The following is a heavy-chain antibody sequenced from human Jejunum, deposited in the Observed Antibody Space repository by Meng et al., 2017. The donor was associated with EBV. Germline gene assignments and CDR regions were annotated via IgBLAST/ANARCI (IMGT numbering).Heavy chain of an antibody. CDR2: VDHGGRT. J-gene: IGHJ5*02. CDR3: ARYGKCSGNSFYCFDP. D-gene: IGHD4-23*01. V-gene: IGHV4-34*01. Sequence: QVQLQQWGAGLLRPSXXXXLXXXVYGASFSDYYWTWIRQPPGKGLEWIGEVDHGGRTKYNPSLTSRVTISLDTSSNQCSLKLNSVTAADTALYYCARYGKCSGNSFYCFDPWGQGTLVTVSS. CDR1: GASFSDYY.